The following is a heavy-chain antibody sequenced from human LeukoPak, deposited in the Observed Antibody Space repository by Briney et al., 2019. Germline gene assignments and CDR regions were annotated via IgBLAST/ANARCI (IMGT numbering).Heavy chain of an antibody. V-gene: IGHV3-23*01. Sequence: PGGSLRLSCAASGFTFSSYAMNWVRQAPGKGLEWVSAIGASGAYTFYADSVKGRFTISRDNSRNTLYLQMNSLRAEDTAVYYCAKRPTMTTVTTPSWRVCDSWGRGTLVTVSS. CDR2: IGASGAYT. J-gene: IGHJ4*02. D-gene: IGHD4-17*01. CDR1: GFTFSSYA. CDR3: AKRPTMTTVTTPSWRVCDS.